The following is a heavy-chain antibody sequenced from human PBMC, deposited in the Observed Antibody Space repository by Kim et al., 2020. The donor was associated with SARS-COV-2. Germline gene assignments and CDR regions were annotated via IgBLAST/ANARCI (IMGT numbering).Heavy chain of an antibody. V-gene: IGHV3-30*01. Sequence: YADSVKGRFTISRDNSKNTLYLQMNSLRAEDTAVYYCARDRGRQQLIFDYWGQGTLVTVSS. J-gene: IGHJ4*02. CDR3: ARDRGRQQLIFDY. D-gene: IGHD6-13*01.